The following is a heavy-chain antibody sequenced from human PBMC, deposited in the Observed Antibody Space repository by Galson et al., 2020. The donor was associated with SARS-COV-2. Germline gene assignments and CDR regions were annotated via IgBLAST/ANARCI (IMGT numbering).Heavy chain of an antibody. J-gene: IGHJ4*02. Sequence: ASETLSLTCTVSGGSISSGGYYWTWIRQHPGKGLQWIGYIYYSGSTYYNPSLKSRVTISVDTSKNQFSLKLTSVTAADTAVYYCARDGLGGYTFDQWGQGTLVTVSS. D-gene: IGHD5-18*01. V-gene: IGHV4-31*03. CDR3: ARDGLGGYTFDQ. CDR2: IYYSGST. CDR1: GGSISSGGYY.